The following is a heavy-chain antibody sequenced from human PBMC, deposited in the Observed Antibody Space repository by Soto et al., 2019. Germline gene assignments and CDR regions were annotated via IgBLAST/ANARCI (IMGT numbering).Heavy chain of an antibody. Sequence: GGSLRLSCAASEFTFRSYAMHWVRQAAGKGLEWVAVISYDGSNEYYADSVKGRFTIFRDNSKNTLYLQMSSLRDEDTAVYYCARHLPYRGGDCYDAFDIWGRGTMVTVSS. CDR1: EFTFRSYA. CDR3: ARHLPYRGGDCYDAFDI. CDR2: ISYDGSNE. J-gene: IGHJ3*02. D-gene: IGHD2-21*02. V-gene: IGHV3-30-3*01.